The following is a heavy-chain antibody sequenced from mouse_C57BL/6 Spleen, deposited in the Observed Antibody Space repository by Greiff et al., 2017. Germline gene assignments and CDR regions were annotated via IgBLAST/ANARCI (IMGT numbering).Heavy chain of an antibody. J-gene: IGHJ4*01. D-gene: IGHD2-1*01. CDR2: IYPRDGST. CDR3: ARDGGNCPYYAIDY. V-gene: IGHV1-85*01. CDR1: GYTFTSYD. Sequence: VQRVESGPELVKPGASVKLSCTASGYTFTSYDINWVKQRPGQGLEWIGWIYPRDGSTKYNEKFKGKATLTVDTSSSTAYMELHSLTSEASAVYFGARDGGNCPYYAIDYWGQGTSVTVSS.